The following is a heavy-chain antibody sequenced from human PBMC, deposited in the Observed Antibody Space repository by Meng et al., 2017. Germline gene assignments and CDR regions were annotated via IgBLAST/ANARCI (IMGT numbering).Heavy chain of an antibody. V-gene: IGHV3-20*04. CDR1: GFTFDDYG. CDR2: INWNGGST. D-gene: IGHD3-10*01. Sequence: GESLKISCAASGFTFDDYGTSWVRQAPGKGLEWVSGINWNGGSTGYADSVKGRFTISRDNAKNSLYLQMNSLRAEDTALYYCAREFFGSGSYRYPLVFGGWGQGTLVTVSS. J-gene: IGHJ4*02. CDR3: AREFFGSGSYRYPLVFGG.